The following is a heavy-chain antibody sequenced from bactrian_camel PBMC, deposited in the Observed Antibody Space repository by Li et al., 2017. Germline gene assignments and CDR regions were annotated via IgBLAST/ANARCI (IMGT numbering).Heavy chain of an antibody. CDR3: AADTYRCPAPRTVVVGYNY. CDR2: LNSDGAT. Sequence: HVQLVESGGGSVQAGGSLRLSCVADGLIISICGMGWFRQVTGKERELVATLNSDGATNYTDSVMGRFTISQDNAKNTLYLQMNNLQPEDTGMYYCAADTYRCPAPRTVVVGYNYWGQGTQVTVS. CDR1: GLIISICG. J-gene: IGHJ4*01. V-gene: IGHV3S53*01. D-gene: IGHD6*01.